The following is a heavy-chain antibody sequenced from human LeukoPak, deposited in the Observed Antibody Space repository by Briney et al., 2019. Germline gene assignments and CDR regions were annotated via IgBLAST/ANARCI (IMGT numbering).Heavy chain of an antibody. Sequence: SETLSLTCTVSGGSISSYYWSWIRQPPGKGLEWIGYIYYSGSTNYNPSLKSRVTISVDTSKNQFSLKLSSVTAADTAVYYCARGRITGTTKDWGQGTLVTVSS. V-gene: IGHV4-59*01. CDR2: IYYSGST. CDR1: GGSISSYY. CDR3: ARGRITGTTKD. D-gene: IGHD1-7*01. J-gene: IGHJ4*02.